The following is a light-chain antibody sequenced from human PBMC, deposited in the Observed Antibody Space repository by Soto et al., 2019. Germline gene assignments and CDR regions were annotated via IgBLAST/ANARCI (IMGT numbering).Light chain of an antibody. Sequence: DIQMTQSPSTLSASVGDRVTITCRASQSISSWLAWYQQKPGKVPKLLIYDASTLESGVPSRFSGSGSGTEITLTSSRQQPDDVATYYCQQFNTYALTFGGGTKVEIK. CDR2: DAS. CDR3: QQFNTYALT. J-gene: IGKJ4*01. V-gene: IGKV1-5*01. CDR1: QSISSW.